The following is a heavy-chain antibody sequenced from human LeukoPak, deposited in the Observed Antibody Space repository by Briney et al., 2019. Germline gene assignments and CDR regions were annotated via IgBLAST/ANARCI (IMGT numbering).Heavy chain of an antibody. CDR1: GYIFTSYW. CDR3: VIPSIVGAAFDI. D-gene: IGHD1-26*01. CDR2: IYPGDSDT. J-gene: IGHJ3*02. Sequence: GESLEISCQGSGYIFTSYWIGWVRRLPGKGLEWMGIIYPGDSDTRYSPSFQGQVTISADKSISTAYLQWSSLKASDTAMYYCVIPSIVGAAFDIWGQGTMVTVSS. V-gene: IGHV5-51*01.